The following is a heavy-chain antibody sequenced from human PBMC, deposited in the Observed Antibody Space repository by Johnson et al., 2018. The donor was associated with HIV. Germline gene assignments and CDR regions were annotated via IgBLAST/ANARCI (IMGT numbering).Heavy chain of an antibody. V-gene: IGHV3-9*01. Sequence: VQLLESGGGVVRPGGSLRLSCAASGFTFDDYAMHWVRQAPGKGLEWVSGISWNSGSIGYADSVKGRFTISRDNAKNSLYLQMNSLRAEDTALYYCAKVLEVGATKDDAFDIWGQGTLVTVSS. CDR2: ISWNSGSI. CDR1: GFTFDDYA. D-gene: IGHD1-26*01. CDR3: AKVLEVGATKDDAFDI. J-gene: IGHJ3*02.